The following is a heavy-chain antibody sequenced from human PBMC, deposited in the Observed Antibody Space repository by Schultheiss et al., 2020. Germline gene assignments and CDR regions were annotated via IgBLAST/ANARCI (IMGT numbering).Heavy chain of an antibody. CDR1: GGSISSYY. D-gene: IGHD3-10*01. V-gene: IGHV4-59*01. CDR2: IYYSGST. Sequence: SETLSLTCTVSGGSISSYYWSWIRQPPGKGLEWIGYIYYSGSTNYNPSLKSRVTISVDTSKNQFSLKLSSVTAADTAVYYCAREPNIYYYGSGRGAFDIWGQGTMVTVSS. CDR3: AREPNIYYYGSGRGAFDI. J-gene: IGHJ3*02.